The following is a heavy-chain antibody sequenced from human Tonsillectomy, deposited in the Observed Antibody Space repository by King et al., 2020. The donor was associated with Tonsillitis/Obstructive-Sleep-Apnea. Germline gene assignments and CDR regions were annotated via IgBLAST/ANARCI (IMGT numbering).Heavy chain of an antibody. D-gene: IGHD3-22*01. CDR2: ISSSSSYT. CDR1: GFTFSDYY. CDR3: ARGGPDYDDSSGYPQDAFDI. Sequence: HVQLVESGGGLVKPGGSLRLSCAASGFTFSDYYMSWIRQAPGKGLEWVSYISSSSSYTNYADSVRGRFTISRDNAKNSLYLQMNSLRAEDTAVYYCARGGPDYDDSSGYPQDAFDIWGQGTMVTVSS. J-gene: IGHJ3*02. V-gene: IGHV3-11*05.